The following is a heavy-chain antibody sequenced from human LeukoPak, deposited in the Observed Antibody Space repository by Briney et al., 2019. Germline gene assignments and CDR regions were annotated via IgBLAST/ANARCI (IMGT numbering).Heavy chain of an antibody. CDR3: ASTTVRSGY. CDR2: IFYSGST. Sequence: SETLSLTCTVSGGSISSYYWSWIRQPPGKGLEWIGYIFYSGSTKYNPSLKSRVTISVDTSKNQFSLKLSSVTAADTAVYYCASTTVRSGYWGQGTLVTVSS. CDR1: GGSISSYY. V-gene: IGHV4-59*12. D-gene: IGHD4-17*01. J-gene: IGHJ4*02.